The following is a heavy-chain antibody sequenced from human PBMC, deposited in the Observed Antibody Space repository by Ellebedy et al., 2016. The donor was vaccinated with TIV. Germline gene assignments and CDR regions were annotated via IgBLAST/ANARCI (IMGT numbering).Heavy chain of an antibody. Sequence: GESLKISXAASGFTFSMYAMSWVRQAPGKGLEWVSTISGSGGSTYYADSVRGRFTISRDNSKNTLYVQMNSLRAEDTAIFYCAKGGEWESLAPWGQGALVTVSS. CDR3: AKGGEWESLAP. J-gene: IGHJ5*02. V-gene: IGHV3-23*01. CDR2: ISGSGGST. D-gene: IGHD1-26*01. CDR1: GFTFSMYA.